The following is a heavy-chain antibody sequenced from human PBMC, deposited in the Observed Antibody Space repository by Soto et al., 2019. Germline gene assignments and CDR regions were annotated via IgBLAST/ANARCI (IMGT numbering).Heavy chain of an antibody. CDR2: IIPIFGTA. V-gene: IGHV1-69*12. J-gene: IGHJ5*02. D-gene: IGHD6-6*01. CDR3: VRGGEKQLAEYVVGWFDP. CDR1: GGTFSSYA. Sequence: QVQLVQSGAEVKKPGSSVKVSCKASGGTFSSYAISWVRQAPGQGLEWMGGIIPIFGTANYAQKFQGRVTITADESTSTAYMELSSLRSEDTAVYYCVRGGEKQLAEYVVGWFDPWGQGTLVTASS.